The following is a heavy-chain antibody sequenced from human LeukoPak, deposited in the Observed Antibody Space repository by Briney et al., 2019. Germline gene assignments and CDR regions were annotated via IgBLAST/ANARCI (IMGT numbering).Heavy chain of an antibody. D-gene: IGHD6-13*01. V-gene: IGHV1-2*02. CDR1: GYTFTGYY. CDR2: INPNSGGT. J-gene: IGHJ4*02. Sequence: ASVKVSCKASGYTFTGYYIQWVRQAPGQGLEWMGWINPNSGGTNYAQKFQGRVTMTGDTSISTAYMELSRLRSDDTAVYYCAPSNSWHYYFDYWGQGTLVTVSS. CDR3: APSNSWHYYFDY.